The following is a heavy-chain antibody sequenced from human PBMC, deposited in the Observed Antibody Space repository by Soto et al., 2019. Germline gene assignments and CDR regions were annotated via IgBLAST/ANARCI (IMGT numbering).Heavy chain of an antibody. CDR2: ITGSGGGT. Sequence: EVQLLESGGGLVQPGGSLRLSCAASGFTFSNYAMTWVRQAPGKGLEWVSGITGSGGGTYFVDSVKGRFTISRDNSKNTVYLQKNSQRAEDTAVYYCSKRLLTAAGVDYWGQGTLVTVSS. CDR3: SKRLLTAAGVDY. D-gene: IGHD6-13*01. J-gene: IGHJ4*02. V-gene: IGHV3-23*01. CDR1: GFTFSNYA.